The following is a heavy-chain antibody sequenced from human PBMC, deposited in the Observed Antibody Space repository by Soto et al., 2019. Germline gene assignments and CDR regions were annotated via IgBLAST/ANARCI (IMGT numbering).Heavy chain of an antibody. CDR2: IYNSGST. Sequence: PSETLSLTCTVSGGSISSYYWSWIRRPPGKGLELLGYIYNSGSTHSNPSLQSRVTISVDTSKNQFSLKLSSVTAADTGIYYCARARITMVREVIKYNMDVWGQGTTVTVSS. CDR3: ARARITMVREVIKYNMDV. V-gene: IGHV4-59*01. CDR1: GGSISSYY. D-gene: IGHD3-10*01. J-gene: IGHJ6*02.